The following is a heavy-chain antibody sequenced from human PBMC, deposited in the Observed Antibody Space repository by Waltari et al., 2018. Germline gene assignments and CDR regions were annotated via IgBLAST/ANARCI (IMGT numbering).Heavy chain of an antibody. D-gene: IGHD5-12*01. CDR3: ATYIGASVGTAAFDV. V-gene: IGHV4-39*01. J-gene: IGHJ3*01. CDR1: GGSITTHRHY. CDR2: ISYNGAT. Sequence: QLQLQESGPGLVKPSEPLALTCSVSGGSITTHRHYWGWIRQPPGQGLEWIGTISYNGATYSSPSLRGRLTLSRDTTMNQLSLKLGSVTAADTAVYYCATYIGASVGTAAFDVWGQGTMVTVSS.